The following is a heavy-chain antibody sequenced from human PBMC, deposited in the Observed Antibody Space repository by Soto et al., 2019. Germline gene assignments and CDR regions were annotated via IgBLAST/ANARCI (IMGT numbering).Heavy chain of an antibody. J-gene: IGHJ6*02. CDR3: ARSRQQLDPYYYYFGMDV. CDR1: GFTFDDYG. Sequence: PGGSLRLSCAASGFTFDDYGMSWVRQAPGKGLEWVSGINWNGGSTGYADSVMGRFTISRDNAKNSLYLQMNSLRAEDTALYYCARSRQQLDPYYYYFGMDVWGQGTTVTVSS. V-gene: IGHV3-20*04. D-gene: IGHD6-13*01. CDR2: INWNGGST.